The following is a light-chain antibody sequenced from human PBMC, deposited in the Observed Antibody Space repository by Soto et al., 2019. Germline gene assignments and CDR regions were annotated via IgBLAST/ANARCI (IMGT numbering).Light chain of an antibody. CDR2: DDS. Sequence: DIQMTQSPSTLSASVRDRVTITCRASQSISTCLAWYPQNTGKAPKLLIYDDSSLDSGVPSMFGRRRSGQEFTLNISSLQPDDFAIYYCHQYINHPWKFGQGTKVDIQ. J-gene: IGKJ1*01. CDR3: HQYINHPWK. CDR1: QSISTC. V-gene: IGKV1-5*01.